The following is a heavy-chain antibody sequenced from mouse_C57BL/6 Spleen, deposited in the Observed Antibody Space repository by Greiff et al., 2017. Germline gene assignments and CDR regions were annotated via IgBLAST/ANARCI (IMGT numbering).Heavy chain of an antibody. Sequence: EVQLQQSGAELVRPAASVKLSCTASGFNIKDDYMHWVKQRPEQGLEWIGWIDPENGDTEYASKFQGKATITADTSSNTAYLQLSSLTSEDTAVYYCTTRGSFDYWGQGTTLTVSS. V-gene: IGHV14-4*01. CDR3: TTRGSFDY. J-gene: IGHJ2*01. CDR2: IDPENGDT. CDR1: GFNIKDDY.